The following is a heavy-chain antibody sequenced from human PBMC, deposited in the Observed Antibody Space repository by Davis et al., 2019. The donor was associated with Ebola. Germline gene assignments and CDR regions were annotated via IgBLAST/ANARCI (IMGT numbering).Heavy chain of an antibody. Sequence: PGGSLRLSCAAPAFIFRGYALHWVRQAPGKGLEWVAFISHDERNSFYADSVKGRFTISRDNSKNTVYLQMNGLRGEDAAAYYCARDKGTLTTLGALGYFQDWGQGTLVTVSS. CDR3: ARDKGTLTTLGALGYFQD. CDR2: ISHDERNS. J-gene: IGHJ1*01. CDR1: AFIFRGYA. V-gene: IGHV3-30*04. D-gene: IGHD1-26*01.